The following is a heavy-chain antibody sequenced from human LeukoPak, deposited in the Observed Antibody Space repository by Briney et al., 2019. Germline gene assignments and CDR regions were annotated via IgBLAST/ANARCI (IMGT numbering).Heavy chain of an antibody. Sequence: GGSLRLSCAASGFTFSSYGMHWVRQAPGKGLEWVAFIRYDGSNKYYADSVKGRFTISRDNSKNTLYLQMNSLRAEDTAVYYCARVRLTTASLDYWGQGTLVTVSS. CDR3: ARVRLTTASLDY. CDR1: GFTFSSYG. V-gene: IGHV3-30*02. CDR2: IRYDGSNK. D-gene: IGHD4-17*01. J-gene: IGHJ4*02.